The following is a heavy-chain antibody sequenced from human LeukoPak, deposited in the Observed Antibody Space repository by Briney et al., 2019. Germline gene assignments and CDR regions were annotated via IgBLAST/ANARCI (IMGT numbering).Heavy chain of an antibody. J-gene: IGHJ6*02. Sequence: KASETLSLTCTVSGGSITSSSYYWGWIRQPPGKGLEWIGSIYYSGSTYYNPSLKSRVTISVDTSKNQFSLKLSSVTAADTAVYYCARILYVSYYYGMDVWGQGTTVTVSS. CDR2: IYYSGST. D-gene: IGHD2-2*02. CDR1: GGSITSSSYY. CDR3: ARILYVSYYYGMDV. V-gene: IGHV4-39*01.